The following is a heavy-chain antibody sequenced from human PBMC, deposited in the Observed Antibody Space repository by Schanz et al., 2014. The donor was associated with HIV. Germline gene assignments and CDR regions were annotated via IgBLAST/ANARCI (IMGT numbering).Heavy chain of an antibody. J-gene: IGHJ3*02. CDR1: GFTFSSYG. V-gene: IGHV3-NL1*01. CDR2: ISSDGSST. Sequence: VQLVESGGGVVQPGRSLRLSCAASGFTFSSYGMHWVRQAPGKGLEWVSRISSDGSSTSYADSVKGRFTISRDNAKNTLYLKMNSLRAEDTAVYYCAKAEDYGDYVVAFDIWGQGTMVTVSS. CDR3: AKAEDYGDYVVAFDI. D-gene: IGHD4-17*01.